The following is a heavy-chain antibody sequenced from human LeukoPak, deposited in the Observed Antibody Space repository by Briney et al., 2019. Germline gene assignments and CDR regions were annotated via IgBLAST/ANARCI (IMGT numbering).Heavy chain of an antibody. Sequence: SETLSLTCTVSGGSISSYYWSWIRQSPGKGLEWIGYIFYSRSANYNPSLKSRVTISVDTSKNQFSLKLHTVTAADTAVYYCARLTPSDSSSWYWDFGLWGRGTLVTV. V-gene: IGHV4-59*08. J-gene: IGHJ2*01. D-gene: IGHD6-13*01. CDR1: GGSISSYY. CDR2: IFYSRSA. CDR3: ARLTPSDSSSWYWDFGL.